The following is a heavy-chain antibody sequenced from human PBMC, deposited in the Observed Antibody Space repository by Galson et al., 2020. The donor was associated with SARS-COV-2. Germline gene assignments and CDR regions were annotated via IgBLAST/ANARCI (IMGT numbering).Heavy chain of an antibody. J-gene: IGHJ4*02. Sequence: ASVKVSCKASGYPFNNFIIYWVRQAPGQGLEWVGWINPGKGNTQYSQKFQDRVTITRDTSASTAYMELRSLTSEDTAMYYCTSGAITTPDDYWGQGTLVTVSS. CDR1: GYPFNNFI. V-gene: IGHV1-3*01. D-gene: IGHD1-20*01. CDR2: INPGKGNT. CDR3: TSGAITTPDDY.